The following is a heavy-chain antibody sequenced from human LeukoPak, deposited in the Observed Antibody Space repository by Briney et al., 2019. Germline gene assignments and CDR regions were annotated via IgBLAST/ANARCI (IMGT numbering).Heavy chain of an antibody. J-gene: IGHJ4*02. D-gene: IGHD6-6*01. CDR2: IIPIFGTA. Sequence: ASVKVSCKASGGTFSSYAISWVRQAPGQGLEWMGGIIPIFGTANYAQKFQGRVTITTDESTSTAYVELSSLRSEDTAVYYCASPRTSSSSSYYFDYWGQGTLVTVSS. CDR3: ASPRTSSSSSYYFDY. V-gene: IGHV1-69*05. CDR1: GGTFSSYA.